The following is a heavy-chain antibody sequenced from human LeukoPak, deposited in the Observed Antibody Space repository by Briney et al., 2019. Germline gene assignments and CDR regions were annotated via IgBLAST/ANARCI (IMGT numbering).Heavy chain of an antibody. CDR3: ARTAGLVVVIGVPVDY. CDR2: INWNGGST. V-gene: IGHV3-20*04. CDR1: GFTFSSHW. J-gene: IGHJ4*02. D-gene: IGHD3-22*01. Sequence: PGGSLRLSCAASGFTFSSHWMHWVRQAPGKGLEWVSGINWNGGSTGYADSVKGRFTISKDNAKNSLYLQMNSLRAEDTALYYCARTAGLVVVIGVPVDYWGQGTLVTVSS.